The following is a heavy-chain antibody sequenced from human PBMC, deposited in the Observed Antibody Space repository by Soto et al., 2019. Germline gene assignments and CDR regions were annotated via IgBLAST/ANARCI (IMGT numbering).Heavy chain of an antibody. D-gene: IGHD3-10*01. V-gene: IGHV1-69*01. CDR1: GGTFSSYA. J-gene: IGHJ4*02. Sequence: QVQLVQSGAEVKKPGSSVKVSCKASGGTFSSYAISWVRQAPGQGLEWMGGIIPIFGTANYAQKFQGRVTITADESTSTAYMELSSLRFEDTAVYYCASSPYYYGSGSYLLDYWGQGTLVTVSS. CDR3: ASSPYYYGSGSYLLDY. CDR2: IIPIFGTA.